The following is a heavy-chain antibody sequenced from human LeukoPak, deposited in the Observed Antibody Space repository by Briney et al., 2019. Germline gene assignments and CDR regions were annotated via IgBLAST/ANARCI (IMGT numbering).Heavy chain of an antibody. J-gene: IGHJ6*03. Sequence: GESLKISCQGSGYSFTSYWIGWVRQMPGKGLEWMGIIYPDDSDTRYSPSFQGQVTISADKSISTAYLQWSSLKASDTAMYYCASQVGRNSGYAYMDVWGKGTTVTVSS. CDR1: GYSFTSYW. V-gene: IGHV5-51*01. D-gene: IGHD5-12*01. CDR2: IYPDDSDT. CDR3: ASQVGRNSGYAYMDV.